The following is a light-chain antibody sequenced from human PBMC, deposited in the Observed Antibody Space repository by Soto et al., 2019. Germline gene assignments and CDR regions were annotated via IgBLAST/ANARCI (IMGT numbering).Light chain of an antibody. V-gene: IGKV3-11*01. J-gene: IGKJ1*01. Sequence: DIVLTQSPATLSLSPGERATLSCRASQSVRTYLAWYQQKPGQAPRLLIYDASSRPTGIPARFSGSGSGTDFTLTISSLEPEDFAVYYCQQRSNWPVTFGQGTKV. CDR1: QSVRTY. CDR2: DAS. CDR3: QQRSNWPVT.